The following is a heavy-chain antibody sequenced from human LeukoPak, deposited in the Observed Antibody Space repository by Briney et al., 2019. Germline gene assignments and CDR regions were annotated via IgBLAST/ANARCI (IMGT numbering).Heavy chain of an antibody. J-gene: IGHJ4*02. CDR2: ISWDSSYT. Sequence: VKPGGSLRLSCAASGFTFSDYYMSWIRQAPGRGLEWMSYISWDSSYTSYADSVKGRFTVSRDNAQKSLYLQMDSLRAEDTAVYYCAKGPTVTHTYYFDYWGQGTLVTISS. CDR3: AKGPTVTHTYYFDY. V-gene: IGHV3-11*05. D-gene: IGHD4-17*01. CDR1: GFTFSDYY.